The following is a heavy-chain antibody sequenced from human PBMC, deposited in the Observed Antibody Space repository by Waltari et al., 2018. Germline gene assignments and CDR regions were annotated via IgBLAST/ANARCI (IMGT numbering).Heavy chain of an antibody. CDR2: VIHTGST. J-gene: IGHJ6*02. D-gene: IGHD2-8*02. CDR1: GGSIIPYY. Sequence: QVQLQESGPGLAKPSETLSFSCTVSGGSIIPYYWSWIRQPPGKGLDWIGYVIHTGSTSYNPSLKSRVTISLDVSRNQFSLHLSSVTAADTAVYYCARHLERYWYYGMDVWGQGATVTVSS. CDR3: ARHLERYWYYGMDV. V-gene: IGHV4-59*08.